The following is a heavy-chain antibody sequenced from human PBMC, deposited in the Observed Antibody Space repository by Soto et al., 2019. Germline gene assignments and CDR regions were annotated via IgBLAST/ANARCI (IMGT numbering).Heavy chain of an antibody. CDR3: IQSRCGGDCLQSYASYYYYGMDV. D-gene: IGHD2-21*02. Sequence: QITLKESGPTLVKPTQTLTLTCTFSAFSLSTGGVGVGWIRQPPGKALEWLALIYWDDDKRYSPSLRSRLTITKDTSKNQVVLTMTNMDPVDTATYYCIQSRCGGDCLQSYASYYYYGMDVWGQGTTGTVSS. V-gene: IGHV2-5*02. CDR2: IYWDDDK. J-gene: IGHJ6*02. CDR1: AFSLSTGGVG.